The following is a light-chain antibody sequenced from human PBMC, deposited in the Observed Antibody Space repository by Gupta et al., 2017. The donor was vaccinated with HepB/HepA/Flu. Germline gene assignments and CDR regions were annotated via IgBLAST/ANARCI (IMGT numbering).Light chain of an antibody. V-gene: IGKV3-20*01. CDR3: QQDGSSTIT. CDR1: QSVSRNF. CDR2: GAS. J-gene: IGKJ5*01. Sequence: EIVLTQSPGTLSLSPGERATLSCRASQSVSRNFLAWYQQKPGQAPRLLIYGASSRAPGIPDRFSGSGSGTEFTLTISRLEPEDFAMYCCQQDGSSTITFGQGTRLEIK.